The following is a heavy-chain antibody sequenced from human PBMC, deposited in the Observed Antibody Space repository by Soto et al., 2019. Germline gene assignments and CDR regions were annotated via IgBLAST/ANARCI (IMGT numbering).Heavy chain of an antibody. J-gene: IGHJ3*02. Sequence: SETLSLTCTVSGGSISSYYWSWIRQPPGKGLEWIGYIYYSGSTNYNPSLKSRVTISVDTSKNQFSLKLSSVTAADTAGYYCARDVSYSMVRGVILGAFDIWGQGTMVTVSS. CDR1: GGSISSYY. CDR2: IYYSGST. CDR3: ARDVSYSMVRGVILGAFDI. V-gene: IGHV4-59*01. D-gene: IGHD3-10*01.